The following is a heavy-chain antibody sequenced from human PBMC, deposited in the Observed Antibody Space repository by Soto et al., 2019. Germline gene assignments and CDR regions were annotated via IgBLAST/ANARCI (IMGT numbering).Heavy chain of an antibody. D-gene: IGHD1-1*01. CDR1: GFTFSDHY. CDR2: TRNKANSYTT. V-gene: IGHV3-72*01. Sequence: EVQLVESGGGLVQPGGSLRLSCAASGFTFSDHYMDWVRQAPGKGLEWVGRTRNKANSYTTEYAASVKGRFTISRDDSKNSLYLQMNSLKTEDTAVYYCARAQNDYYGMDVWGQGTTVTVS. CDR3: ARAQNDYYGMDV. J-gene: IGHJ6*02.